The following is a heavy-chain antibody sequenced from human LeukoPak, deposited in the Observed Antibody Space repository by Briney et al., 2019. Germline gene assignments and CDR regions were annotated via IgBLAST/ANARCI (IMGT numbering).Heavy chain of an antibody. V-gene: IGHV3-11*04. CDR3: AKFSYYDSSGLDAFDI. CDR2: IGSSGYTI. J-gene: IGHJ3*02. D-gene: IGHD3-22*01. CDR1: GFPFSNYY. Sequence: GGSLRLSCAASGFPFSNYYMSWIRQAPGKGLEWISYIGSSGYTIYYADSVKGRFTISRDNSKNTLYLQMNSLRAEDTAVYYCAKFSYYDSSGLDAFDIWGQGTMVTVSS.